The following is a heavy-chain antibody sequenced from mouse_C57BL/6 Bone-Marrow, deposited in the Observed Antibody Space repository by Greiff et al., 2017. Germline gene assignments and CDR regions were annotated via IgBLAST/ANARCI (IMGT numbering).Heavy chain of an antibody. J-gene: IGHJ4*01. CDR2: ISSGSSTI. CDR3: AKYGGYYYYAMDY. D-gene: IGHD2-3*01. Sequence: EVMLVESGGGLVKPGGSLKLSCAASGFTFSDYGMHWVRQAPEKGLEWVAYISSGSSTIYYAETVKGRFTISRDNAKNTLFLQMTSLRSEDTAMDYCAKYGGYYYYAMDYWGQGTSVTVSS. CDR1: GFTFSDYG. V-gene: IGHV5-17*01.